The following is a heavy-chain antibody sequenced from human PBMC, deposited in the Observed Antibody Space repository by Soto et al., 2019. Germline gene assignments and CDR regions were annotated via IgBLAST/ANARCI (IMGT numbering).Heavy chain of an antibody. CDR1: GFTFSSYA. J-gene: IGHJ4*02. D-gene: IGHD7-27*01. V-gene: IGHV3-23*01. CDR3: AKVTGDRLGGFDY. CDR2: ISGSGGST. Sequence: GESLKISCAASGFTFSSYAMSWVRQAPGKGLEWVSAISGSGGSTYYADSVKGRFTISRDNSKNTLYLQMNSLRAEDTAVYYCAKVTGDRLGGFDYWGQGTLVTVSS.